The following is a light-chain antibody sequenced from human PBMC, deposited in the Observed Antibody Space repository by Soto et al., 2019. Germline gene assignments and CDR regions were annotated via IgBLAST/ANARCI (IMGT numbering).Light chain of an antibody. V-gene: IGKV3-20*01. Sequence: EIVLTQSPGTLSLSPGERATLSCRASQSVSSSYLAWYQQKPGQAPRLLIYGASSRATGIPARFSGSGSGTEFTLTISSLQSEDFVVYYCQQYYKWPAITFGQGTRLEIK. CDR3: QQYYKWPAIT. CDR1: QSVSSSY. J-gene: IGKJ5*01. CDR2: GAS.